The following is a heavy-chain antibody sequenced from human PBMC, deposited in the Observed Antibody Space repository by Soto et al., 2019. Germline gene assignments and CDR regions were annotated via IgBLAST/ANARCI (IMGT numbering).Heavy chain of an antibody. CDR3: AKDSSSYYYYGMDV. J-gene: IGHJ6*02. CDR2: ISSSSSYI. V-gene: IGHV3-21*01. Sequence: GGSLRLSCAAPGFTFSSYSMNWVRQAPGKGLEWVSSISSSSSYIYYADSVKGRFTISRDNAKNSLYLQMNSLRAEDTAVYYCAKDSSSYYYYGMDVWGQGTTVTVSS. D-gene: IGHD6-6*01. CDR1: GFTFSSYS.